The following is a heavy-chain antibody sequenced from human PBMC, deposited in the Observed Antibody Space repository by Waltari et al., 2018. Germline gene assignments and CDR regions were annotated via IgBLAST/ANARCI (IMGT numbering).Heavy chain of an antibody. Sequence: QVQLVQSGAEVKKPGASVKVSCKASGYTFTSYAMHWVRQAPGQRLEWMGWINAGNGNTKYSQKCQGRVTITRDTSASTAYMELSSLRSEDTAVYYCARDQGIAVAAPGYWGQGTLVTVSS. CDR1: GYTFTSYA. CDR2: INAGNGNT. D-gene: IGHD6-19*01. V-gene: IGHV1-3*01. J-gene: IGHJ4*02. CDR3: ARDQGIAVAAPGY.